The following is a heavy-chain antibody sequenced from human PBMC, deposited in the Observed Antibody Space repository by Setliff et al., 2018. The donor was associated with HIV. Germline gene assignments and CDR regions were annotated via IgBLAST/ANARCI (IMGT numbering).Heavy chain of an antibody. CDR3: ARRDGRSMNAFQI. D-gene: IGHD6-13*01. Sequence: PGESLKISCKGSGYSFISYWISWVRQMPGKGLEWVGRIDPSDSYTNYSPSFQGHVTISADESISTAYLQWSSLKASDTAMYYCARRDGRSMNAFQIWGPGTMVTVSS. CDR1: GYSFISYW. V-gene: IGHV5-10-1*01. CDR2: IDPSDSYT. J-gene: IGHJ3*01.